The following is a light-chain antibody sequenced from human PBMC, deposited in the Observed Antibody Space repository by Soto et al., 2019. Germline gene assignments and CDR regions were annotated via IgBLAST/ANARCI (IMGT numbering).Light chain of an antibody. CDR1: QSISSW. CDR3: QQYDNLPLT. Sequence: IQMTQSPSTLSAYVGERVTITCRASQSISSWLAWYQQKPGKAPKLLIYDASNLETGVPSRFSGSGSGTDFTFTISSLQPEDIATYYCQQYDNLPLTFGGGTKVDIK. CDR2: DAS. J-gene: IGKJ4*01. V-gene: IGKV1-33*01.